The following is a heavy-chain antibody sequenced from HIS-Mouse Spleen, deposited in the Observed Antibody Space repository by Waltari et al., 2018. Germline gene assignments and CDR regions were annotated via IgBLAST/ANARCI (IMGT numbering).Heavy chain of an antibody. CDR3: AKTAVYDFWSGYFY. J-gene: IGHJ4*02. CDR1: GFTFSSYG. D-gene: IGHD3-3*01. CDR2: ISYDGSNK. V-gene: IGHV3-30*18. Sequence: QVQLVESGGGVVQPGRSLRLSCAASGFTFSSYGMHWVRQAPGKGLEWVAVISYDGSNKYYADSVKGRFTISRDNSKNTLYLQMNSLRAEDTAVYYCAKTAVYDFWSGYFYWGQGTLVTVSS.